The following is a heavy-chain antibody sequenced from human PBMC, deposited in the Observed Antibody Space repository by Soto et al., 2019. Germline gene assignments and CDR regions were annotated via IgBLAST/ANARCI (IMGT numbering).Heavy chain of an antibody. CDR1: GYTFTRYD. CDR2: MNPNSGNT. CDR3: ARAVAVAADFDY. D-gene: IGHD6-19*01. V-gene: IGHV1-8*01. Sequence: ASVKVSCKASGYTFTRYDINWVRQATGQGLEYLGWMNPNSGNTAYVQKFQGRVTITRDTSASTAYMELSSLRSEDTAVYYCARAVAVAADFDYWGQGILVTV. J-gene: IGHJ4*02.